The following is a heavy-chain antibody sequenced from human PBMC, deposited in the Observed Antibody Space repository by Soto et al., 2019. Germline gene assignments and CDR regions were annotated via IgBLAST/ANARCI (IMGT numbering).Heavy chain of an antibody. V-gene: IGHV3-66*01. CDR1: GFTFSSNY. CDR3: ARATRWLQYHY. Sequence: VQLVESGGGVVQPGRSLRLSCAASGFTFSSNYMSWVRQAPGKGLEWVSVIYSGGSTYYADSVKGRFTISRDNSKNTLYLQMNSLRAEDTAVYYCARATRWLQYHYWGQGTLVTVSS. D-gene: IGHD5-12*01. CDR2: IYSGGST. J-gene: IGHJ4*02.